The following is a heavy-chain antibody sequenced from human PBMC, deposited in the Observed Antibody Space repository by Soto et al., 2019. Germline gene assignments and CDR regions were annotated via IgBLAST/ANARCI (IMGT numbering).Heavy chain of an antibody. CDR2: VKGKTNGGTT. D-gene: IGHD5-18*01. J-gene: IGHJ4*02. CDR3: ATEGYAYGHHSIAD. CDR1: GFVFTDAW. V-gene: IGHV3-15*07. Sequence: GGSLRLSCAASGFVFTDAWMNWVRQAPGKGLQWVGRVKGKTNGGTTDYAAPVQGRFTISRDDSKNTLYLQMNSLETEDTGVYYCATEGYAYGHHSIADWGQGTRVTVSS.